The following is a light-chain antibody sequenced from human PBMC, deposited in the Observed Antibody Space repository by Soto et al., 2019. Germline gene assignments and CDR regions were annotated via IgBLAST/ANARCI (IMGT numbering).Light chain of an antibody. CDR1: SSNIGAGYD. CDR2: DNS. CDR3: QSYDNSLSGSWV. J-gene: IGLJ3*02. Sequence: QSVLTQPPSVSGAPGQRVTISCIGSSSNIGAGYDVHWYQQLPGAAPKLLIYDNSNRPSGVPDRFSGSKSGTSASLAITGLQAEDEADYYCQSYDNSLSGSWVFGGGTELTVL. V-gene: IGLV1-40*01.